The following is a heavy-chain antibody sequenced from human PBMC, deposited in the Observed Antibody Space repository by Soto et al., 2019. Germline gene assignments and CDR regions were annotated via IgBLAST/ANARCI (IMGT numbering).Heavy chain of an antibody. J-gene: IGHJ6*02. CDR2: IYYSGIT. CDR3: ARYKSNYYYSMDV. CDR1: GGSISSYY. V-gene: IGHV4-59*01. Sequence: SETLSLTCTVSGGSISSYYWSWIRQPPGKGLEWIGYIYYSGITNYNPSLKSRVTISVDTSKNQFSLKLSSVTAADTAVYYCARYKSNYYYSMDVWGQGTTVTVSS. D-gene: IGHD1-20*01.